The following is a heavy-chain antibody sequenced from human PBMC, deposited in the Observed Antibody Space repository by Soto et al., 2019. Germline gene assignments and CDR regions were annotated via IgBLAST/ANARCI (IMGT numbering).Heavy chain of an antibody. D-gene: IGHD6-13*01. CDR3: ARDRSFRRWPHDAFDI. J-gene: IGHJ3*02. CDR1: GYTFTSYG. CDR2: ISAYNGNT. V-gene: IGHV1-18*01. Sequence: ASVKVSCKASGYTFTSYGISWVRQANGQGLEWMGWISAYNGNTNYAQKLQGRVTMTTDTSTSTAYMELRSLRSDDTAVYYCARDRSFRRWPHDAFDIWGQGTMVTVSS.